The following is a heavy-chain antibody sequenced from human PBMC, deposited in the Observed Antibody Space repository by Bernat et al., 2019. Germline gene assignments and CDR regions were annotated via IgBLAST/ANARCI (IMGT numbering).Heavy chain of an antibody. J-gene: IGHJ4*02. V-gene: IGHV3-48*03. CDR3: ASRFSDLYVWGSYRYGY. Sequence: EVQLVESGGGLVQPGGSLRLSCAASGFTFSSYEMNWVRQAPGKGLEWVSYISSSGSTIYYADSVKGRFTISRDNAKNSLYLQMNSLRAEDTAVYYCASRFSDLYVWGSYRYGYWGQGTLVTVSS. CDR2: ISSSGSTI. CDR1: GFTFSSYE. D-gene: IGHD3-16*02.